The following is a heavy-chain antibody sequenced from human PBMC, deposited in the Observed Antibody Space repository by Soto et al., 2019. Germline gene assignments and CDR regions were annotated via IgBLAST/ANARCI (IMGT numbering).Heavy chain of an antibody. J-gene: IGHJ6*02. CDR2: ISYDGSNK. CDR1: GFTCSSYG. Sequence: PGRSLRLSCVAPGFTCSSYGMHWVRQAPGKGLEWVAVISYDGSNKYYADSVKGRFTISRDNSKNTLYLQMNSRRAEDTAVYYCAKDAECSGGSCSHYYYYGMDVWGQGTTVTVSS. CDR3: AKDAECSGGSCSHYYYYGMDV. V-gene: IGHV3-30*18. D-gene: IGHD2-15*01.